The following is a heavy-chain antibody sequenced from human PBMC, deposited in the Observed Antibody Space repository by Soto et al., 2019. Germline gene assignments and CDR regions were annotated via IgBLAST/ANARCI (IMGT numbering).Heavy chain of an antibody. D-gene: IGHD3-22*01. J-gene: IGHJ4*02. CDR2: INHSGST. CDR1: GGSFSGYY. V-gene: IGHV4-34*01. Sequence: PSETLSLTCAVYGGSFSGYYWSWIRQPPGKGLEWIGEINHSGSTNYNPSLKSRVTISVDTSKNQFSLKLSSVTAADTAVYYCARGLWGCYDSSGYLDYWGQGTLVTVSS. CDR3: ARGLWGCYDSSGYLDY.